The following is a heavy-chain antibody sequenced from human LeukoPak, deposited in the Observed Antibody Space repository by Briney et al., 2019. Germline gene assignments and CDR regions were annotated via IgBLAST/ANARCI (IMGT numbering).Heavy chain of an antibody. V-gene: IGHV1-8*01. CDR2: MNPNSGNT. Sequence: ASEKVSCKASGYTFTSYDINWVRQATGHGLGGMGWMNPNSGNTGYAQKFQGIVTMTRNTSISTAYMELSSLRSENTAVYYCARIATRTFLTYYDFWSGYYGVPFDPWGQGTLVTVSS. D-gene: IGHD3-3*01. CDR1: GYTFTSYD. CDR3: ARIATRTFLTYYDFWSGYYGVPFDP. J-gene: IGHJ5*02.